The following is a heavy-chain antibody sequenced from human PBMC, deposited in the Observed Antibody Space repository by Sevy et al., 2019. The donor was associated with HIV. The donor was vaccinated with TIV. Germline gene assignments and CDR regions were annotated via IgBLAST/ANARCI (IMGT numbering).Heavy chain of an antibody. V-gene: IGHV3-30-3*01. Sequence: GGSLRLSCAASGFTFSSYAMHWVRQAPGKGLEWVAVISYDGSNKYYADSVKGRFTISRDNSKNTLYLQMNSLRAEDTAVYYCARDRGGYDYDSSGPNPYYYYGMDVWGQGTTVTVSS. D-gene: IGHD3-22*01. CDR1: GFTFSSYA. CDR2: ISYDGSNK. CDR3: ARDRGGYDYDSSGPNPYYYYGMDV. J-gene: IGHJ6*02.